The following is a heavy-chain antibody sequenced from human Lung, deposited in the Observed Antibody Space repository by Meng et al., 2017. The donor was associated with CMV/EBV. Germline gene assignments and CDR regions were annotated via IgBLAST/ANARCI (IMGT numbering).Heavy chain of an antibody. D-gene: IGHD3-9*01. CDR2: IYSGGET. J-gene: IGHJ3*02. Sequence: GESXKISCAASGFTVTSNSMPWVRQAPGKGLECVSVIYSGGETKYANSVKGRFTISSDNSKNTLFLQMNNLRPGDTAVYYCARNSLDYDAFDIWGQGTMVTVS. CDR3: ARNSLDYDAFDI. CDR1: GFTVTSNS. V-gene: IGHV3-53*01.